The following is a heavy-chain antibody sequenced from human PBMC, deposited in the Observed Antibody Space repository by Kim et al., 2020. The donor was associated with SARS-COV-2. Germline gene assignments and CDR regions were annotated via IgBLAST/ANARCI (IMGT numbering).Heavy chain of an antibody. CDR1: GFTFRSYW. CDR3: VRDANPADYINYYDAFDI. V-gene: IGHV3-7*03. Sequence: GGSLRLSCAASGFTFRSYWMTWVRQVPGKGLEWVANINRDGSRTNYVDSVKGRFTISRDNAKDSLYLQMDSLRAEDTAVYYCVRDANPADYINYYDAFDIGGQGTVVTVSS. D-gene: IGHD3-22*01. CDR2: INRDGSRT. J-gene: IGHJ3*02.